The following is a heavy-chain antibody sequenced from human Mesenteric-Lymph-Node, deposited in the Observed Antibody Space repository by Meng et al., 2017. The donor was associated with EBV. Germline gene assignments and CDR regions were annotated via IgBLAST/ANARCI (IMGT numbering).Heavy chain of an antibody. CDR3: ARGTAAIPGWFDP. D-gene: IGHD2-21*02. V-gene: IGHV1-3*01. CDR2: INAGNGNT. Sequence: QVPLGQSGGGGKKPGASVKVSCKAFGFTFTSFAMHWVRQAPGQRLEWMGWINAGNGNTKYSQKFQGRVTITRDTSASTAYMELSSLRSEDTAVYYCARGTAAIPGWFDPWGQGTLVTVSS. J-gene: IGHJ5*02. CDR1: GFTFTSFA.